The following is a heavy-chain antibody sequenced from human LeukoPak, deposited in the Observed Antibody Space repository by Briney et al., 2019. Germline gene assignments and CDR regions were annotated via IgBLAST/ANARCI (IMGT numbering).Heavy chain of an antibody. D-gene: IGHD3-22*01. CDR2: INPNSGGT. CDR1: GYTFTSYD. J-gene: IGHJ6*03. Sequence: ASVKVSCKASGYTFTSYDINWVRQAPGQGLEWMGWINPNSGGTNYAQKFQGRVTMTRDTSISTAYMELSRLRSDDTAVYYCASAAKYYDSSGYYPDYYYYYMDVWGKGTTVTISS. CDR3: ASAAKYYDSSGYYPDYYYYYMDV. V-gene: IGHV1-2*02.